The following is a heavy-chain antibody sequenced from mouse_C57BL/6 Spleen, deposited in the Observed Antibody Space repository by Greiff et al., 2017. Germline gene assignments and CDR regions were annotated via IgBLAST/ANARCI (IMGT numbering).Heavy chain of an antibody. CDR3: ARGAYSNSFAY. CDR2: ISYDGSN. J-gene: IGHJ3*01. Sequence: VQLKESGPGLVKPSQSLSLTCSVTGYSITSGYYWNWIRQFPGNKLEWMGYISYDGSNNYNPSLKNRISITRDTSKNQFFLTLNSVTTENTATYYCARGAYSNSFAYWGQGTLVTVSA. CDR1: GYSITSGYY. V-gene: IGHV3-6*01. D-gene: IGHD2-5*01.